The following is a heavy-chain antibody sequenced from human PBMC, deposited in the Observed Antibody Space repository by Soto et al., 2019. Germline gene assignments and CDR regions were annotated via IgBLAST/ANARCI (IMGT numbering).Heavy chain of an antibody. D-gene: IGHD2-2*01. J-gene: IGHJ4*01. Sequence: EVQLVESGGGLVQPGGSLRLSCEASGFTFRNYDMHWVRQGTGKGLEWVSGITWNSGNIAYADSVKGRFTIARDDDNNSLYLQMNSLRPEDTALYYCVKDSYADFHRVLSTAEYFFDYWGHGTLVTVSS. V-gene: IGHV3-9*01. CDR2: ITWNSGNI. CDR1: GFTFRNYD. CDR3: VKDSYADFHRVLSTAEYFFDY.